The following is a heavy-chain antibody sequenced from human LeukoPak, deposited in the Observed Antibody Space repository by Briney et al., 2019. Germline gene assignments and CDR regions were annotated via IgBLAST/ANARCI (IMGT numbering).Heavy chain of an antibody. CDR1: GYTFTSYG. Sequence: EASVKVSCKASGYTFTSYGISWVRRAPGQGLEWMGWISAYNGNTNYAQKLQGRVTMTTDTSTSTAYMELRSLRSDDTAVYYCARDDGYYYDSSGYSYFQHWGQGTLVTASS. V-gene: IGHV1-18*01. CDR3: ARDDGYYYDSSGYSYFQH. CDR2: ISAYNGNT. J-gene: IGHJ1*01. D-gene: IGHD3-22*01.